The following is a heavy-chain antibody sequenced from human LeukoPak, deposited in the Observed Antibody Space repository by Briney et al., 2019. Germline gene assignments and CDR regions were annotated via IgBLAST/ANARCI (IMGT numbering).Heavy chain of an antibody. V-gene: IGHV3-43*02. D-gene: IGHD3-22*01. CDR2: ISGDGGST. J-gene: IGHJ3*02. CDR3: AKIYDSSGPDDAFDI. Sequence: PGGSLRLSCAASGFTFDDYAMHWVRQAPGKGLEWVSLISGDGGSTYYADSVKGRFTISRDNSKNSLYLQKNSLRTEDTALYYCAKIYDSSGPDDAFDIWGQGTMVTVSS. CDR1: GFTFDDYA.